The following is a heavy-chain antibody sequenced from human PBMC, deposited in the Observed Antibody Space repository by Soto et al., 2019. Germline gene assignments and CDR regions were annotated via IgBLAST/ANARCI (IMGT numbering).Heavy chain of an antibody. Sequence: GGSLRLSCAASGFTVSSNDMSWVRQAPGKGLEWVSVIYSGGSTYYADSVKGRFTISRDNSKNTLYLQMNSLRAEDTAVYYCARAGEIGLATFDYWGQGTLVTVSS. CDR2: IYSGGST. V-gene: IGHV3-66*01. CDR1: GFTVSSND. J-gene: IGHJ4*02. CDR3: ARAGEIGLATFDY. D-gene: IGHD2-8*02.